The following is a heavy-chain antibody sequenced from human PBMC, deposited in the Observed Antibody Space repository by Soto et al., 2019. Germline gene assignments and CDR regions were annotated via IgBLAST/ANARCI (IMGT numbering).Heavy chain of an antibody. J-gene: IGHJ6*02. CDR1: GGTFSSYA. Sequence: QVQLVQSGAEVKKPVSSVKVSCKASGGTFSSYAISWVRQAPGQGLEWGGGIIPFFGTFNYAQKFQGRVTIIAYKSTTTVHRELSSLRSEDTAVYYCARDSGIAVAASPHFYNGWDVWGQGTTVTISS. D-gene: IGHD6-19*01. CDR2: IIPFFGTF. V-gene: IGHV1-69*06. CDR3: ARDSGIAVAASPHFYNGWDV.